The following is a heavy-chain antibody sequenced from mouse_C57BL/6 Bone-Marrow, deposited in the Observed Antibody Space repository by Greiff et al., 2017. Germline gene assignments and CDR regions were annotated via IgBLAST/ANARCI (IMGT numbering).Heavy chain of an antibody. D-gene: IGHD2-1*01. Sequence: VQLVESGAELVRPGTSVKMSCKASGYTFTNYWIGWAKQRPGHGLEWIGDIYPGGGYTNYNEKFKGKATLTADKSSSTAYMQFSSLTSEDSAIYYCAREGNFPFAYWGQGTLVTVSA. CDR3: AREGNFPFAY. CDR1: GYTFTNYW. J-gene: IGHJ3*01. CDR2: IYPGGGYT. V-gene: IGHV1-63*01.